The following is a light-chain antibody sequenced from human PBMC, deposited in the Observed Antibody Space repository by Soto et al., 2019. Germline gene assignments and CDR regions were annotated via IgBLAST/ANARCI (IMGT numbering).Light chain of an antibody. CDR3: QQYNSYSG. J-gene: IGKJ4*01. Sequence: DIQMTQSPSTLSASVGDRVTITCRAGQSISSWLAWYQQKPGKAPKLLIYKASSLESGVPSRFSGSGSGTEFTLTISSLQPDDFATYYCQQYNSYSGFGGGTKVEIK. CDR1: QSISSW. CDR2: KAS. V-gene: IGKV1-5*03.